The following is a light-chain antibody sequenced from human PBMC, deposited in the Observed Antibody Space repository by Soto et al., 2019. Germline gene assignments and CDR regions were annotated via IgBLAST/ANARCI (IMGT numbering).Light chain of an antibody. V-gene: IGLV2-8*01. CDR3: SAYAGSNNFCV. CDR2: DVN. CDR1: RSDIGGSDY. J-gene: IGLJ1*01. Sequence: QSALTQPTSASGSPGQSVTISCTGTRSDIGGSDYVAWYQQNPGKAPKLVIYDVNKRPSGVPDRFSGSKSGNTASLTVSGLQTEDEADYYCSAYAGSNNFCVFGTGTKVTVL.